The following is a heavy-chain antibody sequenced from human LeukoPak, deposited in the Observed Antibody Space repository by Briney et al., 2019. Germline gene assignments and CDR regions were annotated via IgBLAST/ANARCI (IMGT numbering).Heavy chain of an antibody. D-gene: IGHD2-15*01. CDR2: TYYRSKWYN. V-gene: IGHV6-1*01. CDR3: ARDCSGGSCYSFDAFDI. Sequence: SQTLSLTCAISGDSVSSNSAGWNWIRQSPSRGLEWLGRTYYRSKWYNDYTVSIKSRVTINPDTSKNQFSLQLNSVTPEDTAVYYCARDCSGGSCYSFDAFDIWGQGTMVTVSS. CDR1: GDSVSSNSAG. J-gene: IGHJ3*02.